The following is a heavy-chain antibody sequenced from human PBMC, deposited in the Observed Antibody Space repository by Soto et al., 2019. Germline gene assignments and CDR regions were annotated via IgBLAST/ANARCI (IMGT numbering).Heavy chain of an antibody. CDR3: CYGDDFDY. D-gene: IGHD5-18*01. V-gene: IGHV3-7*01. Sequence: EVQLVQSGGGLVQPGGSLRLSCAASGFTFSRYWMTWVRQAPGKGLEWVANIKPDGSEKYYVDSVKGRFTISRDNAENSLYLQMNILRADDTAVYYCCYGDDFDYWGQGTLVTVSS. J-gene: IGHJ4*02. CDR2: IKPDGSEK. CDR1: GFTFSRYW.